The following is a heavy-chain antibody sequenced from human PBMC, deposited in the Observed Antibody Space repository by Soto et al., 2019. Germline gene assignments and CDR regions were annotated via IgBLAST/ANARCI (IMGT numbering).Heavy chain of an antibody. CDR1: GGSVSSSNW. V-gene: IGHV4-4*02. D-gene: IGHD4-4*01. J-gene: IGHJ5*02. CDR2: IYHSGST. CDR3: ARGGRMDYSNPVRGFDP. Sequence: SETLSLTCIVSGGSVSSSNWWSWVRQPPGKGLEWIGEIYHSGSTTYNPSLKSRATISVDKSENQFSLKLSSVTAADTAVYYCARGGRMDYSNPVRGFDPWGQGTLVTVSS.